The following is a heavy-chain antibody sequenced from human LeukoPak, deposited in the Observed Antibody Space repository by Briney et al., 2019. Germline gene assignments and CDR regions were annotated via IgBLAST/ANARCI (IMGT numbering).Heavy chain of an antibody. CDR1: GFTFSSYA. Sequence: GGSLRLSCAASGFTFSSYAMSWVRQAPGKGQEWVSAISGSGGSTYYADSVKGRFTISRDNSKNTLYLQMNSLRAEDTAVYYCAKDLGSSGWYFDYWGQGTLVTVSS. CDR3: AKDLGSSGWYFDY. D-gene: IGHD6-19*01. CDR2: ISGSGGST. J-gene: IGHJ4*02. V-gene: IGHV3-23*01.